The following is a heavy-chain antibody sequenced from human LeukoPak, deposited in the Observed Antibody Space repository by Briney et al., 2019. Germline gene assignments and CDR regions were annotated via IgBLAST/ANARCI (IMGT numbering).Heavy chain of an antibody. V-gene: IGHV4-34*01. CDR2: INHSGST. CDR1: GGSFSGYY. CDR3: ARDDIVVVPAAKSGMDV. Sequence: SETLSLTCAVYGGSFSGYYWSWIRQPPGKGLEWIGEINHSGSTNYNPSLKSRVTISVDMSKNQFSLKLSSVTAADTAVYYCARDDIVVVPAAKSGMDVWGQGTTVTVSS. D-gene: IGHD2-2*01. J-gene: IGHJ6*02.